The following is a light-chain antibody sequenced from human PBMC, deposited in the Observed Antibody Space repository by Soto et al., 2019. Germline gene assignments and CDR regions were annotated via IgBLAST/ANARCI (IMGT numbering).Light chain of an antibody. CDR1: QSVRKY. CDR3: QQRNTWPWT. CDR2: DAS. V-gene: IGKV3-11*01. Sequence: EIVLTQSPATLSLSPGERATLSCRASQSVRKYLSWYQQKPRQAPRLLIYDASTRATGIPGRFSGSGSGTDFTLTISSLEPEDFAVYYCQQRNTWPWTFGQGTRVEIK. J-gene: IGKJ1*01.